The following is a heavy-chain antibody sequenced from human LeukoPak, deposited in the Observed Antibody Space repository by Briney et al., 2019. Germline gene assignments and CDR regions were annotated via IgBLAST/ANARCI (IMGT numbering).Heavy chain of an antibody. J-gene: IGHJ5*02. Sequence: GGSLRLSCAASGFSFSSYWMSWVRQAPGKGLEWVANIKGDGNGNNYVDSVKGRFTISRENAKNSLYLQMNRLRAEDMAVYYCARESWSSLTWGQGTLVTVSS. D-gene: IGHD2-2*01. CDR2: IKGDGNGN. CDR1: GFSFSSYW. CDR3: ARESWSSLT. V-gene: IGHV3-7*01.